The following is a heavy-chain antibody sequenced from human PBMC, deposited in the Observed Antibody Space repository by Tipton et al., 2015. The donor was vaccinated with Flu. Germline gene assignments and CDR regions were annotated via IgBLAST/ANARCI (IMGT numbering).Heavy chain of an antibody. J-gene: IGHJ4*02. CDR2: IYSGGNT. D-gene: IGHD1-26*01. Sequence: LRLSCTVSGGSISSYYWSWIRQPAGKGLEWIGRIYSGGNTDYNPSLKSRVTMSVDTSRNQFSLKVMSVTAADTAVYYCARGFMGAGGTGFDYWGQGILVTVSS. CDR1: GGSISSYY. V-gene: IGHV4-4*07. CDR3: ARGFMGAGGTGFDY.